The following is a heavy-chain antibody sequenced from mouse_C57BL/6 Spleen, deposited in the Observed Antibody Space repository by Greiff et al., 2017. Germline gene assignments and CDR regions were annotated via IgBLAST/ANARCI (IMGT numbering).Heavy chain of an antibody. CDR1: GYAFSSSW. Sequence: HVQLQQSGPELVKPGASVKISCKASGYAFSSSWMNWVKQRPGKGLEWIGRIYPGDGDTNYNGKFKGKATLTADKSSSTAYMQLSSLTSEDSAVYFCARGHYYYDYWGQGTTLTVSS. CDR2: IYPGDGDT. V-gene: IGHV1-82*01. J-gene: IGHJ2*01. CDR3: ARGHYYYDY. D-gene: IGHD1-1*01.